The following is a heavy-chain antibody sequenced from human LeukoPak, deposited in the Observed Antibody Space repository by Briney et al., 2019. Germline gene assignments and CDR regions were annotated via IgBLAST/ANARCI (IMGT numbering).Heavy chain of an antibody. D-gene: IGHD3-10*01. V-gene: IGHV3-21*01. CDR2: ISSSSSYI. J-gene: IGHJ4*02. Sequence: GGSLRLSCAASGFTFSSYSMNWVRQAPGKGLEWVSSISSSSSYIYYADSVKGRFTISRDNAKNSLYLQMNSLRAEDTAVYYCARGPVRNPHYYGSGSYYRRSDYFDYWGQGTLVTVSS. CDR1: GFTFSSYS. CDR3: ARGPVRNPHYYGSGSYYRRSDYFDY.